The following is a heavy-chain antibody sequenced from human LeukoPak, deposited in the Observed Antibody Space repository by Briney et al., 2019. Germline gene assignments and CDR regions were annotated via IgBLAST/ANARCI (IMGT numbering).Heavy chain of an antibody. D-gene: IGHD3-22*01. CDR3: AKGGHSSGYYYPEYYFDY. CDR2: ISGSGGST. V-gene: IGHV3-23*01. J-gene: IGHJ4*02. Sequence: GRSLRLSCAASGFTFSSYAMSWVRQAPGKGLEWVSAISGSGGSTYYADSVKGRFTISRDNSKNTLYLQMNSLRAEDTAVYYCAKGGHSSGYYYPEYYFDYWGQGTLVTVSS. CDR1: GFTFSSYA.